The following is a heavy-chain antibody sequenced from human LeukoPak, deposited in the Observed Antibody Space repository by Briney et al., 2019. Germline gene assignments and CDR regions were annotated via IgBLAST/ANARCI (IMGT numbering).Heavy chain of an antibody. CDR1: GGSVSSTTYY. J-gene: IGHJ4*02. V-gene: IGHV4-39*01. Sequence: SETLSLSCTVSGGSVSSTTYYWSWIRQPPGKGLEWIASINYSGSTYYNPSLKSRVTISVDTSENQFSLKLSSVTAADTAVYYCARYVVYGSGKYYFDYWGQGTLVTVSS. CDR2: INYSGST. D-gene: IGHD3-10*01. CDR3: ARYVVYGSGKYYFDY.